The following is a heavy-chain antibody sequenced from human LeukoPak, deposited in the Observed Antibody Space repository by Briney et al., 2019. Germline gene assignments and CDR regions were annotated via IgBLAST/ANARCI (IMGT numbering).Heavy chain of an antibody. D-gene: IGHD3-22*01. Sequence: SQTLSLTCTVSGGSISSGDYYWSWIRQPPGKGLEWIGYIYYSGSTYYNPSLKSRVTISVDTSKNQFSLKLSSVTAADTAVYYCARESGVYYYDSSGSVDYWGQGTLVTVSS. CDR2: IYYSGST. V-gene: IGHV4-30-4*01. CDR1: GGSISSGDYY. CDR3: ARESGVYYYDSSGSVDY. J-gene: IGHJ4*02.